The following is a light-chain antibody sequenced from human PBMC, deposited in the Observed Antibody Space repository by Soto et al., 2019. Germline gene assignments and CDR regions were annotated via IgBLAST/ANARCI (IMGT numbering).Light chain of an antibody. V-gene: IGKV3-20*01. J-gene: IGKJ2*01. CDR2: GAS. Sequence: EIVLTQSPGTLSLFPGERATLSCRASQSVSSSYLAWYQQKPGQAPRLLIYGASSRATGIPDRFSGSGSVTDFTLTISRLEPEDFAVYYCQQYGSLGYTFGQGTKLEIK. CDR3: QQYGSLGYT. CDR1: QSVSSSY.